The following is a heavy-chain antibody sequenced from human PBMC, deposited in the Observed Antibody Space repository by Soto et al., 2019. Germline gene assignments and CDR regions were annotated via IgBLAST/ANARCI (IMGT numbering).Heavy chain of an antibody. CDR2: IYYSGST. V-gene: IGHV4-59*01. D-gene: IGHD2-8*01. J-gene: IGHJ3*02. Sequence: SETLSLTCTVSGGSISSYYWSWIRHPPGKGLEWIGYIYYSGSTNYNPSLKSRVTISVDTSKNQFSLKLSSVTAADTAVYYCATRYYCTNGVCHDAFDIWGQGTMVTVSS. CDR3: ATRYYCTNGVCHDAFDI. CDR1: GGSISSYY.